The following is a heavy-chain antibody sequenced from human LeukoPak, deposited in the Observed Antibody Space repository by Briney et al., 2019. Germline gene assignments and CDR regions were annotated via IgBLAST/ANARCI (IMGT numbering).Heavy chain of an antibody. D-gene: IGHD3-10*01. V-gene: IGHV1-2*02. CDR2: INPYTGGT. CDR1: GYTITNNY. J-gene: IGHJ5*02. Sequence: ASVKVSCKASGYTITNNYMHWVRQAPGQGLEWMGWINPYTGGTKYAPKFQGRITMTRDTSISTAYMELSSLTSDDTAVYYCATNILVRDIINWFDPWGQGTLVTVSS. CDR3: ATNILVRDIINWFDP.